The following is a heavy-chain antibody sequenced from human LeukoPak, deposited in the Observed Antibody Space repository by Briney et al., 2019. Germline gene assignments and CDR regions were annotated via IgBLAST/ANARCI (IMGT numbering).Heavy chain of an antibody. CDR3: ARGPPYYYDSRGYFDY. CDR2: MNPNSGNT. D-gene: IGHD3-22*01. CDR1: GYTFTSYD. V-gene: IGHV1-8*01. Sequence: ASVKVSCKASGYTFTSYDINWVRQATGQGLEWMGWMNPNSGNTGYAQKFQGRVTITRNTSISTAYMELSSLRSEDTAVYYCARGPPYYYDSRGYFDYWGQGALVTVSS. J-gene: IGHJ4*02.